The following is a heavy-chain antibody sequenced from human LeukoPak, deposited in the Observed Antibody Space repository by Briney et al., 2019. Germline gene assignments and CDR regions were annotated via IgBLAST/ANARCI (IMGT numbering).Heavy chain of an antibody. D-gene: IGHD3-22*01. CDR2: IYYSGST. CDR1: GGSISSYY. CDR3: ARGPDYYEAEAFDY. J-gene: IGHJ4*02. Sequence: SETLSLTCTVSGGSISSYYWSWIRQPPGKGLEWIGYIYYSGSTNYNPSLKSRVTISVDTSKNQFSLKLSSVTAADTAVYYCARGPDYYEAEAFDYWGQGTLVTVSS. V-gene: IGHV4-59*12.